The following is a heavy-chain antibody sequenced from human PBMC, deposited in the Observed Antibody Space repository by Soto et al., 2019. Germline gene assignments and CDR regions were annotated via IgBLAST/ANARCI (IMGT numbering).Heavy chain of an antibody. V-gene: IGHV3-30*03. CDR3: ALSEATENFDY. Sequence: GGSLRLSCAASGFTFSSYGMHWVRQAPGKGLEWVAVISYDGSNKYYADSVKGRFTISRDNSKNTLYLQMNSLRAEDTAVYYCALSEATENFDYWGQGTLVTGSS. J-gene: IGHJ4*02. D-gene: IGHD5-12*01. CDR1: GFTFSSYG. CDR2: ISYDGSNK.